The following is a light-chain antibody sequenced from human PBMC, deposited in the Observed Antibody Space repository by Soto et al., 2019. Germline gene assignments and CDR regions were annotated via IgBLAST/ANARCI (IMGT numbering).Light chain of an antibody. V-gene: IGKV3-11*01. CDR2: DVS. J-gene: IGKJ1*01. CDR1: QSVSSD. CDR3: QQRSSWPWT. Sequence: EIVLTQSPATLSLSPGERATLSCRASQSVSSDLAWYQQKPGQGPRLLIFDVSNRAAGIPARFSGSGSGTDFTLTSSSLEPEDFAVYYCQQRSSWPWTFGQGTKVEI.